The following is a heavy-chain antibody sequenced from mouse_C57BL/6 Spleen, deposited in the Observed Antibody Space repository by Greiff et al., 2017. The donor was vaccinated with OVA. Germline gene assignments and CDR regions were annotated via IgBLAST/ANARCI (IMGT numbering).Heavy chain of an antibody. D-gene: IGHD2-3*01. V-gene: IGHV1-72*01. CDR3: ARFDGYYSRAMDY. CDR2: IVPNSGGT. CDR1: GYTFTSYW. J-gene: IGHJ4*01. Sequence: QVQLQQPGAELVKPGASVKLSCKASGYTFTSYWMHWVKQRPGRGLEWIGRIVPNSGGTKYNEKFKSKATLTVDKPSSTAYMQLSSLTSEDSAVYYCARFDGYYSRAMDYWGQGTSVTVSS.